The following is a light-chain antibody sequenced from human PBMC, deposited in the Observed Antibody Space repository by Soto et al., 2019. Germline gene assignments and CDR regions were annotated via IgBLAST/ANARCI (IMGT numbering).Light chain of an antibody. J-gene: IGLJ1*01. CDR1: RSDVGGYNY. V-gene: IGLV2-11*01. Sequence: QSAPTQPRSVSGSPGQSVTISCTGTRSDVGGYNYVSWYQQHPGKAPKLMIYDVTKRPSGVPDRFSGSKSGNTASLTISGLQADDEADYYCCSYAGSYIFVFGTGTKLTVL. CDR3: CSYAGSYIFV. CDR2: DVT.